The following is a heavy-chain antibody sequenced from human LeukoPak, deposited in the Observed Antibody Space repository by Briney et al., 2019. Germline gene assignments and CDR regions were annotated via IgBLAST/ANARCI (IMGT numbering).Heavy chain of an antibody. Sequence: SETLSLTCTGSGYSIIRGYYWGWIRQPPGKGLEWSGRIFHSGTTYYNPCLKSRVTISVDTSKNQFSLRLSSVTAADTAVYFCAKSIASAGTNSCYYMDVWGTGTTVTVSS. CDR3: AKSIASAGTNSCYYMDV. J-gene: IGHJ6*03. D-gene: IGHD6-13*01. CDR1: GYSIIRGYY. CDR2: IFHSGTT. V-gene: IGHV4-38-2*02.